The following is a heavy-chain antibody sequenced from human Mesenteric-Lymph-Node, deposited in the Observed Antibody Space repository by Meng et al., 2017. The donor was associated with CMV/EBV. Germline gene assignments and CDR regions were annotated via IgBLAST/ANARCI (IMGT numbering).Heavy chain of an antibody. CDR1: GGTFNSDT. J-gene: IGHJ4*02. D-gene: IGHD3-3*01. CDR3: ARGSWSGYSRKYYFDY. V-gene: IGHV1-8*01. CDR2: MNPNSGNT. Sequence: ASVKVSCKASGGTFNSDTFNWVRQATGQGLEWMGWMNPNSGNTGYAQKFQGRVTMTRNTSISTAYMELSSLRSEDTAVYYCARGSWSGYSRKYYFDYWGQGTLVTVSS.